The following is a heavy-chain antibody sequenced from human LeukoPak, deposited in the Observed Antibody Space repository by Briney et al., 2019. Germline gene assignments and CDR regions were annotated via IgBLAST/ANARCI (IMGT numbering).Heavy chain of an antibody. CDR1: GGSFSGYY. D-gene: IGHD5-24*01. CDR3: ASTAWLQSLFDY. J-gene: IGHJ4*02. CDR2: INHSGST. V-gene: IGHV4-34*01. Sequence: SETLSLTCAVYGGSFSGYYWSWIRQPPGRGLECIGEINHSGSTNYNPSLKSRVTISVDTSKNEWSLNLCTVTAADTAVYYSASTAWLQSLFDYRAQGTLVPVSS.